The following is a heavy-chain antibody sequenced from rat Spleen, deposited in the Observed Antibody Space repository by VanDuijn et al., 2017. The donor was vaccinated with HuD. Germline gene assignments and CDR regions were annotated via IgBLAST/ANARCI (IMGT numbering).Heavy chain of an antibody. CDR1: GFTFNNYY. Sequence: EVQLVESDGGLVQPGRSLKLSCAASGFTFNNYYMAWVRQAPTKGLEWVATISYDGGSTYYRDSVEGRFTISRVNAKNTLYLQMDSLRSEDTATYYCTRHTYGYFDSWGQGVMVTVS. V-gene: IGHV5-29*01. D-gene: IGHD2-1*01. CDR3: TRHTYGYFDS. J-gene: IGHJ2*01. CDR2: ISYDGGST.